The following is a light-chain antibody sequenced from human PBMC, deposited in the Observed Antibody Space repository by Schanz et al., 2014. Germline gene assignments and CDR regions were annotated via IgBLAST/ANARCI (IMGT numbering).Light chain of an antibody. CDR3: VTWDDSLNAFWV. Sequence: QSALTQPPSASGSPGQSVTISCTGTSSDVGGYNYVSWYQQHPGKAPKLMIYEGSKRPSGVPDRFSGSKSGTSASLAISGLQSEDEADYYCVTWDDSLNAFWVFGGGTKLTVL. V-gene: IGLV2-8*01. CDR1: SSDVGGYNY. J-gene: IGLJ3*02. CDR2: EGS.